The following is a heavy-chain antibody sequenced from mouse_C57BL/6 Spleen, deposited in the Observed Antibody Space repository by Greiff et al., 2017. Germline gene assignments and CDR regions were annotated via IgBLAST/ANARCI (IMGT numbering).Heavy chain of an antibody. CDR1: GYAFSSSW. D-gene: IGHD2-5*01. CDR2: IYPGDGDT. CDR3: ARPVYSNSYFDY. J-gene: IGHJ2*01. Sequence: VQLQESGPELVKPGASVKISCKASGYAFSSSWMNWVKQRPGKGLEWIGRIYPGDGDTNYNGKFKGKATLTADKSSSTAYMQLSSLTSEDSAVYFCARPVYSNSYFDYWGQGTTLTVSS. V-gene: IGHV1-82*01.